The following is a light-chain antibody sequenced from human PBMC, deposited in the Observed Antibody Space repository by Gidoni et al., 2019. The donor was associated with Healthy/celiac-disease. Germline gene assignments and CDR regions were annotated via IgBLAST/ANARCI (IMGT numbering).Light chain of an antibody. Sequence: DIQMTQSPSSLSASVGDRVTITCRASQSISSYLNWYQQKPGKAPKLLIYAASSLKSGVPSRFSGSGSGTDFTLTISSLQPEDFATDYCQQSYSTPITFGPGTKVDIK. CDR3: QQSYSTPIT. J-gene: IGKJ3*01. CDR2: AAS. V-gene: IGKV1-39*01. CDR1: QSISSY.